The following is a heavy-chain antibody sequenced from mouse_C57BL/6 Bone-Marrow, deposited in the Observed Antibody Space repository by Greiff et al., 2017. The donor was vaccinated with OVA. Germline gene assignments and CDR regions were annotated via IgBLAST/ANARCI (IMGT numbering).Heavy chain of an antibody. D-gene: IGHD1-1*01. V-gene: IGHV3-6*01. J-gene: IGHJ2*01. Sequence: DVKLQESGPGLVKPSQSLSLTCSVTGYSITSGYYWNWIRQFPGNKLAWMGYISYDGSNNYNPSLKNRITITRATSKNQFFLKLNSVTTEDTATYYCAREGTVVADYWGQGTTLTVSS. CDR3: AREGTVVADY. CDR1: GYSITSGYY. CDR2: ISYDGSN.